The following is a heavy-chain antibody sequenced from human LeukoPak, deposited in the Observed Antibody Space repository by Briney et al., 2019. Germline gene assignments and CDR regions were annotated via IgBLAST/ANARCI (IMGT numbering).Heavy chain of an antibody. D-gene: IGHD1-26*01. J-gene: IGHJ4*02. CDR3: ARDPEWEPLGY. Sequence: PGGSLRLSCAASGFTFSSYWMSWVRQAPGKGLEWVSYISSSSSTIYYADSVKGRFSISRDNAKNSLYLQMNSLRAEDTAVYYCARDPEWEPLGYWGQGTLVTVSS. CDR1: GFTFSSYW. CDR2: ISSSSSTI. V-gene: IGHV3-48*04.